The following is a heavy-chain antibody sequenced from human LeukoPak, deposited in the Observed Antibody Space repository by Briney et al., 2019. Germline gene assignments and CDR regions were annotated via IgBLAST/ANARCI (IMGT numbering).Heavy chain of an antibody. CDR1: GYTVTDNY. D-gene: IGHD3-10*01. CDR2: INPKSGAT. V-gene: IGHV1-2*02. CDR3: GREYYWSGNYYNPPGGFDL. J-gene: IGHJ5*02. Sequence: ASVKVSCKASGYTVTDNYLHWVRQAPGQGLEWMGWINPKSGATHYAQTFQGRVTMTRDTSINTAYMELTSLRSDDTAVYYCGREYYWSGNYYNPPGGFDLWGQGTLVTVSS.